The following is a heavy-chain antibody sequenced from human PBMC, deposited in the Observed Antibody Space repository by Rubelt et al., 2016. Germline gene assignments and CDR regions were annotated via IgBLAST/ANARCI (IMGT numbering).Heavy chain of an antibody. CDR3: ARDSKGGCDY. CDR2: IYYSGST. V-gene: IGHV4-59*01. Sequence: QVQLQESGPGLVKPSETLSLTCTVSGGSISSYYWSWIRQPPGKGLEWIGYIYYSGSTNYNPSLKSRVTISVDTSKNQFSLKLSSVTAADTAVYYCARDSKGGCDYWGQGTLVTVSS. CDR1: GGSISSYY. D-gene: IGHD2-15*01. J-gene: IGHJ4*02.